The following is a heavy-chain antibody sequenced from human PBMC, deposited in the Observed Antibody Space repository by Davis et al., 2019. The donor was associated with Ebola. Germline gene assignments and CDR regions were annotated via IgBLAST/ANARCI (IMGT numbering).Heavy chain of an antibody. V-gene: IGHV3-30*18. D-gene: IGHD4-23*01. CDR1: GFNFNTLG. CDR3: AKPQRSGNYGGAFNL. J-gene: IGHJ3*01. Sequence: GFNFNTLGMHWVRQAPGKGLEWVALITHDGGHQYYADSSKGRFTISRDNSKNTLFLQMDSLRADDTAVYYCAKPQRSGNYGGAFNLWGQGTLVTVAS. CDR2: ITHDGGHQ.